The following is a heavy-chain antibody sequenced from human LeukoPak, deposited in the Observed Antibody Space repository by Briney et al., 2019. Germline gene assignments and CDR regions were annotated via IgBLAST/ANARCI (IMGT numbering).Heavy chain of an antibody. CDR1: GGSFSGYY. J-gene: IGHJ4*02. Sequence: PSETLSLTCAVYGGSFSGYYWSWIRQPPGKGLEWIGEINHSGSTNYNPSLKSRVTISVDTSKNQFSLKLSTVTAADTAVYYCAREVAVAGRRVDYWGQGTLVTVSS. D-gene: IGHD6-19*01. CDR3: AREVAVAGRRVDY. CDR2: INHSGST. V-gene: IGHV4-34*01.